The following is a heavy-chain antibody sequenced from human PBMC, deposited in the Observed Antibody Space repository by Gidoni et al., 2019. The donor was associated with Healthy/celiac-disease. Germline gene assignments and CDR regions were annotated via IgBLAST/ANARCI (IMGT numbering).Heavy chain of an antibody. J-gene: IGHJ6*03. CDR3: ARGGSCSSTSCYTDYYYYYYMDV. CDR1: GFTFSSYA. D-gene: IGHD2-2*01. V-gene: IGHV3-30-3*01. CDR2: ISYDGSNK. Sequence: QVQLVESGGGVVQPGRSLRLSCAASGFTFSSYAMHGVRQAPGKGLGLVAVISYDGSNKYYADSVKGRFTISRDNSKNTLYLQMNSLRAEDTAVYYCARGGSCSSTSCYTDYYYYYYMDVWGKGTTVTVSS.